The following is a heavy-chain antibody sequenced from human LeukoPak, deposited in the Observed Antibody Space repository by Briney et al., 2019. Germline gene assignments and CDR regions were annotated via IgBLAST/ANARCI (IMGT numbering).Heavy chain of an antibody. Sequence: PGGSLRLSCAASGFTFSSYSMNWVRQAPGKGLEWVSSISSSSSYIYYADSVKGRFTISRDNAKNSLYLQMNSLRAEDTAVYYCARESGMYSIGWYVYYWGQGTLVTVSS. J-gene: IGHJ4*02. D-gene: IGHD6-19*01. CDR1: GFTFSSYS. V-gene: IGHV3-21*01. CDR3: ARESGMYSIGWYVYY. CDR2: ISSSSSYI.